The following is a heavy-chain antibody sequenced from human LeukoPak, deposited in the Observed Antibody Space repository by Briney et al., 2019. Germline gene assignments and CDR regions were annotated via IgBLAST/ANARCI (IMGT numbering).Heavy chain of an antibody. CDR1: GFTFSAYS. D-gene: IGHD2-15*01. V-gene: IGHV3-21*01. CDR2: ISSTSSFI. CDR3: ATPRTYYCSETSCYFDH. J-gene: IGHJ4*03. Sequence: GGSLRLSCAASGFTFSAYSIHWVRQAPGKGLEWVSSISSTSSFIFYADSVKGRFTISRDNADNSLYLQMNSLRAEDTAVYYCATPRTYYCSETSCYFDHWGQGTLVTASS.